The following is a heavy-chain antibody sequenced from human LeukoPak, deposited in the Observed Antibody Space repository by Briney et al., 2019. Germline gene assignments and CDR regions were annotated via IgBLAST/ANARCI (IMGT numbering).Heavy chain of an antibody. D-gene: IGHD4-4*01. CDR3: ARDTGYSNYDY. CDR1: GFTFITYW. CDR2: INSDGAST. V-gene: IGHV3-74*01. Sequence: GGSPRLSCAASGFTFITYWMHWVRQAPGKGLVWVSRINSDGASTTYADSVKGRFTISRDNAKNTLYLQMNSLRADDTAMYYCARDTGYSNYDYWGQGTLVTVSS. J-gene: IGHJ4*02.